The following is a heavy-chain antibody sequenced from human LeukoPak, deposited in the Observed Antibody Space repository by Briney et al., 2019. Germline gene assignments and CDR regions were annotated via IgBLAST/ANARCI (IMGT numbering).Heavy chain of an antibody. V-gene: IGHV4-59*08. J-gene: IGHJ4*02. CDR1: SGSISGYY. D-gene: IGHD3-10*01. CDR2: VYYSGSA. CDR3: ARHEKLGQFDY. Sequence: PSETLSLTCTVSSGSISGYYWSWIRQPPGKGLEWIGYVYYSGSANYNPSLKSRVTISVDTSKSQFSLKLSSVTAADTAVYYCARHEKLGQFDYWGQGTLVTVSS.